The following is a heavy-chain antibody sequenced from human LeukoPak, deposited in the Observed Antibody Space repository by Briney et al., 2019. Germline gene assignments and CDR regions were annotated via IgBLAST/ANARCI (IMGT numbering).Heavy chain of an antibody. Sequence: PGGSLRLSCAASGLTFSSYGMHWVRQAPGKGLEWVAFIRFDGSNKYYADSVKGRFTISRDNSKSTLYLQMNSLRAEDTAVYYCAKVGSTSCFLCPPSYVDVWGKGTTVTVSS. J-gene: IGHJ6*03. CDR3: AKVGSTSCFLCPPSYVDV. V-gene: IGHV3-30*02. CDR1: GLTFSSYG. D-gene: IGHD2-2*01. CDR2: IRFDGSNK.